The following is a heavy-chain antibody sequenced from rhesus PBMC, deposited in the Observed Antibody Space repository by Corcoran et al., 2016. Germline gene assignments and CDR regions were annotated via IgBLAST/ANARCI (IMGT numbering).Heavy chain of an antibody. Sequence: EVQLVQSGAEVKRPGESLRISCKTSGYSFTGSWISWVRQMPGKGLELMGMIYPGDTETRYSPAFQGQVTISANKSISTAYLKWSSLKASATATYYCAKDNPGWTGYYFYWGQGVLVTVSS. D-gene: IGHD3-3*01. CDR2: IYPGDTET. CDR3: AKDNPGWTGYYFY. J-gene: IGHJ4*01. CDR1: GYSFTGSW. V-gene: IGHV5-43*01.